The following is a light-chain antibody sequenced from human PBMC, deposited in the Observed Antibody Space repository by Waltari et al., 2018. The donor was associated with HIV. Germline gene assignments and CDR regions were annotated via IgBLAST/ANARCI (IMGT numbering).Light chain of an antibody. J-gene: IGLJ2*01. V-gene: IGLV3-10*01. Sequence: SYELTQPPSVSVSPGQTARITCSGAALPKKYGYWYKEKSGQAPVLVIYEDSKRPSGIPERFSGSSSGTMATLTISGAQVEDEADYYCYSTDSSGNPLFGGGTKLTVL. CDR2: EDS. CDR1: ALPKKY. CDR3: YSTDSSGNPL.